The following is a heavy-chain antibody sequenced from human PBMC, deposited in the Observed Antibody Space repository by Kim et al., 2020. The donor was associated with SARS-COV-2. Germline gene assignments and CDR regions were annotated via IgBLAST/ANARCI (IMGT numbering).Heavy chain of an antibody. Sequence: SETLSLTCTVSGGSISSYYWSWIRQPPGKGLEWIEYIYHSGSTNYNPSLKSRVTISVDTSKNQFSLKLRSVTAADTAVYYCARGRDIYCRSISCCVFDYWGQGTLVTVSS. CDR3: ARGRDIYCRSISCCVFDY. CDR1: GGSISSYY. J-gene: IGHJ4*02. CDR2: IYHSGST. V-gene: IGHV4-59*01. D-gene: IGHD2-2*01.